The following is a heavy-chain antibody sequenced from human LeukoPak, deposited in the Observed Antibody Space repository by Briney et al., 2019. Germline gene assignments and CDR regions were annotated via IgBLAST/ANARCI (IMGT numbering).Heavy chain of an antibody. V-gene: IGHV1-58*01. CDR3: AARGYSYGAYYFDY. D-gene: IGHD5-18*01. J-gene: IGHJ4*02. CDR2: IVVGSGNT. Sequence: ASVKVSCKASGFTFTSSAVQWVRQARGQRLEWIGWIVVGSGNTNYAQKFQERVTITRDMSTSTAYMELSSLSSEDTAVYYCAARGYSYGAYYFDYWGQGTLVTVSS. CDR1: GFTFTSSA.